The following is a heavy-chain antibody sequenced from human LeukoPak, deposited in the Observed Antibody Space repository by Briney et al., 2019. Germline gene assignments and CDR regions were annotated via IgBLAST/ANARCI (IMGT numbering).Heavy chain of an antibody. D-gene: IGHD6-13*01. CDR2: IYYSGST. V-gene: IGHV4-59*01. CDR1: GGSISSYY. CDR3: AREGAAAVEEDY. Sequence: SETLSLTCTVSGGSISSYYWSWIRQPPGKGLEWIGYIYYSGSTNYNPSLKSRVTISIDTSKDQFSLKLSSVTAADTAVYYCAREGAAAVEEDYWGQGTLVTVSS. J-gene: IGHJ4*02.